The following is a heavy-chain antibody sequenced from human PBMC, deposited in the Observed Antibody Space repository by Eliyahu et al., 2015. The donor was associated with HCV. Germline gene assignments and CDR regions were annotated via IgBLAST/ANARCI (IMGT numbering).Heavy chain of an antibody. Sequence: AVYGGSFSGYYWSWIRQPPGKGLEWIGEINHSGSTNYNPSLKSRVTISVDTSKNQFSLKLSSVTAADTAVYYCARGWFPDYWGQGTLVTVSS. CDR3: ARGWFPDY. CDR1: GGSFSGYY. CDR2: INHSGST. J-gene: IGHJ4*02. V-gene: IGHV4-34*01. D-gene: IGHD3-10*01.